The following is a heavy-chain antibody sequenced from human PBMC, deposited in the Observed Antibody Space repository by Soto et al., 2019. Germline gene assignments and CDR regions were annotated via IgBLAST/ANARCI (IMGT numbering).Heavy chain of an antibody. CDR2: ISAYNYNT. D-gene: IGHD1-26*01. V-gene: IGHV1-18*01. CDR1: GYTFTSYG. CDR3: ARVVGALGHWFDP. Sequence: ASXKVSCKSSGYTFTSYGVSCVRQNPGQGLEWMGRISAYNYNTNYAQKLQGRVTMTTDTSTSTAYMELRSLRSDDTAVYYCARVVGALGHWFDPWGQGTLVTVSS. J-gene: IGHJ5*02.